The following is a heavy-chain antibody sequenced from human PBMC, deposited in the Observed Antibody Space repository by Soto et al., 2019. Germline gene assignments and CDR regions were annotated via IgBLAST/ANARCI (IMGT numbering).Heavy chain of an antibody. D-gene: IGHD1-20*01. CDR1: GFSLTSPGMC. CDR2: IERDDDDK. J-gene: IGHJ6*02. CDR3: ARSIRGPRRFNGMDV. V-gene: IGHV2-70*13. Sequence: SGPTLVNPTETLTLTCTFSGFSLTSPGMCVSWIRQSPGKALEWLALIERDDDDKYYSTSLKTRLTISKDTRKNQVVLTMVNMEQADTATYYCARSIRGPRRFNGMDVWGPGPTVTVYS.